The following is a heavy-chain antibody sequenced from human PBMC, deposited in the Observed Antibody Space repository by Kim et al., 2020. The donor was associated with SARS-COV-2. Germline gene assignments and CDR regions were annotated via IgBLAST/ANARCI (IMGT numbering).Heavy chain of an antibody. J-gene: IGHJ6*02. CDR3: ARGILKVVAATAGAGLWSDYYYGMDV. V-gene: IGHV1-46*01. CDR1: GYTFTSYY. Sequence: ASVKVSCKASGYTFTSYYMHWVRQAPGQGLEWMGIINPSGGSTSYAQKFQGRVTMTRDTSTSTVYMELSSLRSEDTAVYYCARGILKVVAATAGAGLWSDYYYGMDVWGQGTTVTVSS. CDR2: INPSGGST. D-gene: IGHD2-15*01.